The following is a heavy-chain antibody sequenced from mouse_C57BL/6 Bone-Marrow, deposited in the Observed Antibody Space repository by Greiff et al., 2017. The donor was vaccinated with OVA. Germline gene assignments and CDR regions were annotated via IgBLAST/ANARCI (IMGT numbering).Heavy chain of an antibody. D-gene: IGHD3-3*01. V-gene: IGHV1-19*01. CDR2: INPHNGGT. CDR3: ARERAGTEAWFAY. J-gene: IGHJ3*01. CDR1: GYTFTDYY. Sequence: EVQLQQSGPVLVKPGASVKMSCKASGYTFTDYYMNWVKQSHGKSLEWIGVINPHNGGTSYNQKFKGKATLTVDKSSSTAYMELNSLTSEDSAVYYCARERAGTEAWFAYWGQGTLVTVSA.